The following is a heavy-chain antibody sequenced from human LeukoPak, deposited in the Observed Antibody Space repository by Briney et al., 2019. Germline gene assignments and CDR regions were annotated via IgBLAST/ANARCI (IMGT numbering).Heavy chain of an antibody. V-gene: IGHV4-34*01. CDR1: GGSFSGYY. Sequence: SETLSLTCAVYGGSFSGYYWSWLRQPPGKGLEWIGEINHSGSTNYNPSLKSRVTISVDTSKNQFSLKLSSVTAADTAVYYCARGRCSSTSCYRGVWFDPWGQGTVVTVSS. CDR3: ARGRCSSTSCYRGVWFDP. D-gene: IGHD2-2*01. J-gene: IGHJ5*02. CDR2: INHSGST.